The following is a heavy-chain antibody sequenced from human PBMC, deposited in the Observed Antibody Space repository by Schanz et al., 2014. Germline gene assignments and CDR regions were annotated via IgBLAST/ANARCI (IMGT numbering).Heavy chain of an antibody. D-gene: IGHD4-17*01. CDR2: INVGNGNM. V-gene: IGHV1-3*01. CDR1: GYTFTSYS. Sequence: QVQLVQSGAEVKKPGASVKVSCKASGYTFTSYSIHWVRQAPGQGLEWMGWINVGNGNMKYSQKFQGRVTMTADTSTTTAYMELNSLNSDDTAVYYCATLDYADSVSWGQGTLVTVSS. CDR3: ATLDYADSVS. J-gene: IGHJ5*02.